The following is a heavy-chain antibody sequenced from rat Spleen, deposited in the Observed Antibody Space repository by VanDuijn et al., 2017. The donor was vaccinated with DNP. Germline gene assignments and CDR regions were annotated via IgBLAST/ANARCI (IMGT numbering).Heavy chain of an antibody. D-gene: IGHD1-1*01. J-gene: IGHJ3*01. V-gene: IGHV5-31*01. CDR1: GFTFNDYW. CDR3: SRGEDYYNWFAN. Sequence: EVQLVESGGDLVQPGKSLKLSCVASGFTFNDYWMTWIRQVPGKGLEWVASTIGSGGNSYYPDSLRGQFTISRDNVNSSLYMQMSSLKSEDRATYYCSRGEDYYNWFANWGQGTLVTVSS. CDR2: TIGSGGNS.